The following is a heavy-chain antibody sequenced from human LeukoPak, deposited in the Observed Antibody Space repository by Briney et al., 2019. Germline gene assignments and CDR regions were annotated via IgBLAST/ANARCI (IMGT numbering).Heavy chain of an antibody. CDR1: GYTFTGYY. Sequence: ASVKVSCKASGYTFTGYYMHWVRQAPGQGLEWMEWINPNSGGTNYAQKFQGRVTMTRDTSISTAYMELSRLRSDDTAVYYCARDLKPYYYDSSGYYLGVGAFDIWGQGTMVTVSS. D-gene: IGHD3-22*01. J-gene: IGHJ3*02. CDR3: ARDLKPYYYDSSGYYLGVGAFDI. CDR2: INPNSGGT. V-gene: IGHV1-2*02.